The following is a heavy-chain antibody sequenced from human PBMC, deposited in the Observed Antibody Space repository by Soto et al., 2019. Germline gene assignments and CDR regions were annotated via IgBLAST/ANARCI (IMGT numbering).Heavy chain of an antibody. D-gene: IGHD6-13*01. J-gene: IGHJ6*02. CDR1: GFTFSSYG. V-gene: IGHV3-30*18. Sequence: GGSLRLSCAASGFTFSSYGMHWVRQAPGKGLEWVAVISYDGSNKYYADSVKGRFTISRDNSKNTLYLQMNSLRAEDTAVYYCAKDVSSSWYYYCGMDVWGQGTTVTVSS. CDR3: AKDVSSSWYYYCGMDV. CDR2: ISYDGSNK.